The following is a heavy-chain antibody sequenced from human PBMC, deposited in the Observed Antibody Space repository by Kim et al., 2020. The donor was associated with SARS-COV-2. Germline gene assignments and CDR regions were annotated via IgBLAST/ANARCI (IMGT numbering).Heavy chain of an antibody. CDR3: ARDAAVAGTGMDV. Sequence: YTPSLKSRVTISVDTSKNQFSLKLSSVTAADTAVYYCARDAAVAGTGMDVWGQGTTVTVSS. J-gene: IGHJ6*02. D-gene: IGHD6-19*01. V-gene: IGHV4-39*02.